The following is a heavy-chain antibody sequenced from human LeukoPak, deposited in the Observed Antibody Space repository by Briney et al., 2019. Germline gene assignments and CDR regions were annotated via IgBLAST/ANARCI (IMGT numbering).Heavy chain of an antibody. D-gene: IGHD3-10*01. J-gene: IGHJ4*02. V-gene: IGHV3-30*03. CDR2: ISYDGSNK. CDR3: ARARITMVRGLDY. Sequence: GSLRLSCAASGFTVSNNYMSWVRQAPGKGLEWVAVISYDGSNKYYADSVKGRFTISRDNSKNTLYLQMNSLRAEDTAVYYCARARITMVRGLDYWGQGTLVTVSS. CDR1: GFTVSNNY.